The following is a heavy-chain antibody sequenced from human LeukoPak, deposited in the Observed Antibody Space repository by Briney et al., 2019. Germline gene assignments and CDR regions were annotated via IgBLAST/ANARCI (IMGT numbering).Heavy chain of an antibody. Sequence: SETLSLTCAVYGGSFSGYYWSWIRQPPGKGLEWIGEINHSGSTNYNPSLKSRVTISVDTSKNQFSLKLSSVTAADTAVYYCARHPPGDYGDYRIDYWGQGTLVTVSS. CDR1: GGSFSGYY. CDR3: ARHPPGDYGDYRIDY. V-gene: IGHV4-34*01. CDR2: INHSGST. J-gene: IGHJ4*02. D-gene: IGHD4-17*01.